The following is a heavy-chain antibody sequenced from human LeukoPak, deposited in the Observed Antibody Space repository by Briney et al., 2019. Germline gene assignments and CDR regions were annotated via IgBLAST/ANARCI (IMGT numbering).Heavy chain of an antibody. CDR1: GFTFSNYW. CDR3: ARSQSRVFDV. J-gene: IGHJ3*01. Sequence: GGSLRLSCVASGFTFSNYWMQWVRHVPGKGLVWVSRLNGDGTNIIYADSVKGRFTISRDNAENTLYLQMNSLRAEDTALYYCARSQSRVFDVWGQGTMVTVSS. V-gene: IGHV3-74*01. CDR2: LNGDGTNI.